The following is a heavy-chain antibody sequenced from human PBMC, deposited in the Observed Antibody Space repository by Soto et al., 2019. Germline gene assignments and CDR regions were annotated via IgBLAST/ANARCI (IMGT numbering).Heavy chain of an antibody. CDR3: AKDKGVFNWAPSYFDY. CDR2: SSGSGGDT. J-gene: IGHJ4*02. Sequence: GGSLRLSCAASGFTFSSYAMNWVRQAPGKGLEWVSASSGSGGDTYYADSVKGRFTISRDNSKNTLFLQMNSPRPEDTAVYYCAKDKGVFNWAPSYFDYWGQGALVTVSS. V-gene: IGHV3-23*01. CDR1: GFTFSSYA. D-gene: IGHD1-1*01.